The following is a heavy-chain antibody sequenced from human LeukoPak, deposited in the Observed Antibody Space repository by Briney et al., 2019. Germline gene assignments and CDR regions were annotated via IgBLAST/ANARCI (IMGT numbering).Heavy chain of an antibody. CDR3: FKSGGYGLIHY. V-gene: IGHV4-59*04. J-gene: IGHJ4*02. D-gene: IGHD6-19*01. Sequence: LRLSCAASGFTFSDYYMSWIRQAPGKGLEWIGNIYYTGSTYYNASLQSRVTISIDMSKNHFSLRLSSVTAADTAMYYCFKSGGYGLIHYWGQGTLVTVSS. CDR2: IYYTGST. CDR1: GFTFSDYY.